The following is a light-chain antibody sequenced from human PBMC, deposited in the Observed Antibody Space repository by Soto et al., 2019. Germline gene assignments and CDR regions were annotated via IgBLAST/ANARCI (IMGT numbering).Light chain of an antibody. V-gene: IGKV1-39*01. CDR2: AAS. CDR1: QGIRND. CDR3: QQSYSLPYT. J-gene: IGKJ2*01. Sequence: DIQMTQSPSSLSGSLGDRVTITCRASQGIRNDLGWYQQKPGKAPNLLIYAASSLQSGVSSRFSGSGSGTDFTLTISSLQPEDSATYYCQQSYSLPYTCGQGTKVDIK.